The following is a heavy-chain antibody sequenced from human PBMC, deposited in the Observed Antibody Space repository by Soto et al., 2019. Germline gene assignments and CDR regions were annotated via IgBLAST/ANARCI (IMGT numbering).Heavy chain of an antibody. J-gene: IGHJ6*02. CDR2: ISYDGSNK. Sequence: QVQLVESGGGVVQPGRSLRLSCAASGFTFSSYGMHWVRQAPGKGLEWVAVISYDGSNKYYADSVKGRFTISRDNSKNTLYLQMNSLRAEDTAVYYCAKDDSGARGGMDVWGQGTTVTVSS. CDR1: GFTFSSYG. V-gene: IGHV3-30*18. D-gene: IGHD2-15*01. CDR3: AKDDSGARGGMDV.